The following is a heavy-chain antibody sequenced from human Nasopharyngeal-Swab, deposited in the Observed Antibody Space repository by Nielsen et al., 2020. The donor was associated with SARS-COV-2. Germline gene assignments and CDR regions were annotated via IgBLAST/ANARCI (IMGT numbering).Heavy chain of an antibody. CDR2: ISYDGSNK. J-gene: IGHJ4*02. D-gene: IGHD4-23*01. CDR1: GFTFSSYA. Sequence: GESLKISCAASGFTFSSYAMHWVRQAPGTGLEWVAVISYDGSNKYYADSVKGRFTISRDNSKNTLYLQMNSLRAEDTAVYYCARDSGGNIDYWGQGTLVTVSS. CDR3: ARDSGGNIDY. V-gene: IGHV3-30-3*01.